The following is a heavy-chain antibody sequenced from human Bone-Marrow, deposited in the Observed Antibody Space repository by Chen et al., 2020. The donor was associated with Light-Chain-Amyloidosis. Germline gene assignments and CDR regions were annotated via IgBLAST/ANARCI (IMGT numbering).Heavy chain of an antibody. CDR3: ARRRDGYNFDY. CDR1: GYTFPNYW. CDR2: IYLDDSDA. J-gene: IGHJ4*02. Sequence: EVQLEQSGPEVKKPVESLKISCKGSGYTFPNYWIGWVRQMPGKGLEWMGVIYLDDSDARYSPSFEGQVTISADKSITTAYLQWRSLKASDTAMYYCARRRDGYNFDYWGQGTLVTVSS. D-gene: IGHD5-12*01. V-gene: IGHV5-51*01.